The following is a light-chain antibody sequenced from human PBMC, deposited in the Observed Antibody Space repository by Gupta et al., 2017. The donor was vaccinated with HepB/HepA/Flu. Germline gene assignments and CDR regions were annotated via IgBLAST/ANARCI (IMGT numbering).Light chain of an antibody. J-gene: IGKJ2*02. CDR3: HQDDNCPCN. V-gene: IGKV4-1*01. CDR1: QNVLYRSNNKNY. Sequence: DIVMTQSPDSLAVSLGERATINCKSSQNVLYRSNNKNYLAWYQQKPGQPPKLLIYWASTRESGVPERFSGSGSGTDFTLTISSLQAEDVAVYYCHQDDNCPCNFGQGTKMEIK. CDR2: WAS.